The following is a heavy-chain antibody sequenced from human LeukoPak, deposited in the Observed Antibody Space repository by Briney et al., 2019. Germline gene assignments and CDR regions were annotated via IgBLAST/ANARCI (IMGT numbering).Heavy chain of an antibody. J-gene: IGHJ3*02. CDR2: MNPNSGNT. CDR3: ARGLYSGSYWASAFDI. CDR1: GYTFTSYD. D-gene: IGHD1-26*01. V-gene: IGHV1-8*03. Sequence: GASVKVSCKASGYTFTSYDINWVRQATGQGLEWMGWMNPNSGNTGYAQKFQGRVTITRNISISTAYMELSSLRSEDTAVYYCARGLYSGSYWASAFDIWGQGTMVTVSS.